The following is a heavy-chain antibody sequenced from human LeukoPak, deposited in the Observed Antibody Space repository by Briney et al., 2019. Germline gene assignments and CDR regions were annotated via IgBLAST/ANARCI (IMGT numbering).Heavy chain of an antibody. CDR3: VKGANWGLGDAFDI. CDR1: GFTFDDYA. Sequence: GRSLRLSCAASGFTFDDYAMHWVRQAPGKGLEWVSGISWNSGSIGYADSVKGRFTISRDNAKNSLYLQMNSLRAEDMALYYCVKGANWGLGDAFDIWGQGTMVTVSS. J-gene: IGHJ3*02. V-gene: IGHV3-9*03. CDR2: ISWNSGSI. D-gene: IGHD7-27*01.